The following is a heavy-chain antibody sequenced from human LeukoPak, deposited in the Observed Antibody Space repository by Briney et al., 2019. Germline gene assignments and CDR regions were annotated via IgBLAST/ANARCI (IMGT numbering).Heavy chain of an antibody. CDR3: AKDRWPTNYDILTGYWDY. D-gene: IGHD3-9*01. CDR1: GFTFDDYA. CDR2: ISWNSGSI. V-gene: IGHV3-9*01. J-gene: IGHJ4*02. Sequence: GGSLRLSCAASGFTFDDYAMHWVRQAPGKGLEWVLGISWNSGSIGYADSVKGRFTISRDNAKNSLYLQMNSLRAEDTALYYCAKDRWPTNYDILTGYWDYWGQGTLVTVSS.